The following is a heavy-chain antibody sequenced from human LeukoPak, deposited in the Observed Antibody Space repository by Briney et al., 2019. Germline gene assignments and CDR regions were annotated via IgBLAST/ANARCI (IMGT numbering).Heavy chain of an antibody. CDR3: ARSSSGRHYFDY. D-gene: IGHD6-19*01. CDR2: IYYSGST. V-gene: IGHV4-59*01. J-gene: IGHJ4*02. CDR1: GASISSYS. Sequence: SETLSLTCTVSGASISSYSWGWIRQPPGEGLEWIGYIYYSGSTNYNPSLKSRVTISIDTSKNQFSLKLSSVTAADTAVYYCARSSSGRHYFDYWGQGTLVTVSS.